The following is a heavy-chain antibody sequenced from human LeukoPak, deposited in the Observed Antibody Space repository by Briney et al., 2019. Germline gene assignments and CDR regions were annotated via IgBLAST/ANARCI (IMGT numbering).Heavy chain of an antibody. CDR2: VSDSGGST. CDR3: AKALGGAALDAFDI. V-gene: IGHV3-23*01. CDR1: AFTFANYA. Sequence: GGSLRLSCAASAFTFANYAMGWVRQAPGKGLEWVSGVSDSGGSTYCADSVKGRFTISRDNSKSTLHLQMKSLRAEDTAVYYCAKALGGAALDAFDIWGQGTMVTVSS. D-gene: IGHD6-6*01. J-gene: IGHJ3*02.